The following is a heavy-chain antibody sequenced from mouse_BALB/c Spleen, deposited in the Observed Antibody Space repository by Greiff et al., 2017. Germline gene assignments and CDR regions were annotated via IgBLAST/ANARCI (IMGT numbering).Heavy chain of an antibody. CDR1: GYSITSDYA. CDR2: ISYSGST. CDR3: AGDYDYYAMDY. V-gene: IGHV3-2*02. J-gene: IGHJ4*01. D-gene: IGHD2-4*01. Sequence: VQLKESGPGLVKPSQSLSLTCTVTGYSITSDYAWNWIRQFPGNKLEWMGYISYSGSTSYNPSLKSRISITRDTSKNQFFLQLNSVTTEDTATYYCAGDYDYYAMDYWGQGTSVTVSS.